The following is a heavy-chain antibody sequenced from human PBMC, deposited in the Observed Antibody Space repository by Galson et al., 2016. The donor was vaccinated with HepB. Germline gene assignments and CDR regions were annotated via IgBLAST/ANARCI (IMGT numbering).Heavy chain of an antibody. CDR1: GGSISSSNW. V-gene: IGHV4-4*02. CDR2: IYHRGST. J-gene: IGHJ6*02. CDR3: VRNGYYCLDA. Sequence: SETLSLTCVVSGGSISSSNWWSWVRQPPGQGLEWIGEIYHRGSTNYNSSLQSRVTISVDTSKNQFSLNLNSVTAADTALYYCVRNGYYCLDAWGQGTTVTVSS.